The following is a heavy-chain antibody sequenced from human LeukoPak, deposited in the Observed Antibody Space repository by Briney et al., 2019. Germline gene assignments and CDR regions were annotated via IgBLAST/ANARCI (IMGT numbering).Heavy chain of an antibody. CDR2: INPNSGGT. CDR1: GYTFTGYY. D-gene: IGHD3-22*01. J-gene: IGHJ4*02. V-gene: IGHV1-2*02. CDR3: ARGIGYRSGYYFLFDY. Sequence: ASVKVSCKASGYTFTGYYMHWVRQAPGQGLEWMGWINPNSGGTNYAQKFQGRVTMTRDTSISTAYMELSRLRSDDTAVYYCARGIGYRSGYYFLFDYWGQGTLVTVSS.